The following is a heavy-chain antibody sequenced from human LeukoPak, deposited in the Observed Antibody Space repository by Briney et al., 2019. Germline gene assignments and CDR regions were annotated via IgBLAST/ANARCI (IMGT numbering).Heavy chain of an antibody. V-gene: IGHV3-23*01. CDR1: GFTFSNFL. J-gene: IGHJ4*02. CDR3: TKTGGPWD. CDR2: ISGSGGDT. Sequence: GGSLRLSCAASGFTFSNFLMTWVRQAPGKGPEWVSAISGSGGDTYYADSVKGRFTISRDNPKNTLYLQMNALRAEDTAVYYCTKTGGPWDWGQGTLVTVSS. D-gene: IGHD7-27*01.